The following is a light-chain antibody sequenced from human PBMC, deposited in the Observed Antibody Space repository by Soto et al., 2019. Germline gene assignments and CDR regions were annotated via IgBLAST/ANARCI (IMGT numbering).Light chain of an antibody. Sequence: EIVMTQSPATLSVSPGERATLSCRASQSVVTKLAWYQQKPGQAPRLIIYDTFTRATGIPDRFSGSGSGTEFTLTISSLQSEDFAVYYCQQYGSAPFTFGPGTKVDIK. CDR2: DTF. CDR3: QQYGSAPFT. CDR1: QSVVTK. V-gene: IGKV3-15*01. J-gene: IGKJ3*01.